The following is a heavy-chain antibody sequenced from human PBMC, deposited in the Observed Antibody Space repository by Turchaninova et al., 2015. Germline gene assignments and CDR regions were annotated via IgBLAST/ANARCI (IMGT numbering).Heavy chain of an antibody. D-gene: IGHD3-10*01. Sequence: QVQLQQWGAGLLKPSETLSLTCAVYGGSFSGYYWSWIRQPPGKGREWIGEINHSGSTDYNPSLKSRVTISVDTSKNQFSLKLSSVTAAATAVYYCARGGTAPRSIDPWGQGTLVTVS. CDR2: INHSGST. V-gene: IGHV4-34*01. CDR1: GGSFSGYY. J-gene: IGHJ5*02. CDR3: ARGGTAPRSIDP.